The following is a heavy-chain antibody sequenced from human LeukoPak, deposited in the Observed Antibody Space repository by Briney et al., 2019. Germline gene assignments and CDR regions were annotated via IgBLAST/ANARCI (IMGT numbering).Heavy chain of an antibody. CDR3: ARWLYSGYDYFDY. CDR2: INHSGST. CDR1: GGSFSGYY. J-gene: IGHJ4*02. Sequence: SETLSLTCAVYGGSFSGYYWSWIRQPPGKGLEWIGEINHSGSTNYNPSLKSRVTISVDTSKNQFSLKLSSVTAADTAVYYCARWLYSGYDYFDYRGQGTLVTVSS. D-gene: IGHD5-12*01. V-gene: IGHV4-34*01.